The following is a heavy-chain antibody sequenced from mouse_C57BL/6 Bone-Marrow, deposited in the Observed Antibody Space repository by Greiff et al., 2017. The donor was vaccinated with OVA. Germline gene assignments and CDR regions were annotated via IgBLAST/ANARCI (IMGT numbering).Heavy chain of an antibody. Sequence: EVKLMESGGDLVKPGGSLKLSCAASGFTFSSYAMSWVRQTPEKRLEWVATISDGGSYTYYPDNVKGRFTISRDNAKNNLYLQMSHLKSEDTAMYYCARVDSSGFDYWGQGTTLTVSS. J-gene: IGHJ2*01. CDR1: GFTFSSYA. CDR3: ARVDSSGFDY. V-gene: IGHV5-4*03. D-gene: IGHD3-2*02. CDR2: ISDGGSYT.